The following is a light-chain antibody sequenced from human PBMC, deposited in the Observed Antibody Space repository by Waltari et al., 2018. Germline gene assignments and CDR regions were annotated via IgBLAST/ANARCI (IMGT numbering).Light chain of an antibody. CDR1: TRDGAGYNS. CDR2: DVS. V-gene: IGLV2-14*01. CDR3: GSYTGSTTWV. Sequence: QSALTQPASVSWSPGQSITLSCTGATRDGAGYNSVSCYPQRPGKAPNLLIFDVSNRPSGVSNLFSGSKSGNTASLTISGRQAEDDAAYYCGSYTGSTTWVFGGGTKLTVL. J-gene: IGLJ3*02.